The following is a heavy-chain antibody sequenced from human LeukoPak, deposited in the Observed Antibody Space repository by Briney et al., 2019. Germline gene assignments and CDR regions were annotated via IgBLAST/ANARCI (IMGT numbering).Heavy chain of an antibody. D-gene: IGHD2/OR15-2a*01. J-gene: IGHJ4*02. Sequence: GGSLRLSRAASGFIFSSYCMHWVRDAPGKGRVWVTCIRSVGRATSYADSVKGRFTISRNNARNTLYFQMNSLRAEDTAVYYCARGDLFPSVHFDYWGRGPGVTVSA. CDR3: ARGDLFPSVHFDY. V-gene: IGHV3-74*01. CDR2: IRSVGRAT. CDR1: GFIFSSYC.